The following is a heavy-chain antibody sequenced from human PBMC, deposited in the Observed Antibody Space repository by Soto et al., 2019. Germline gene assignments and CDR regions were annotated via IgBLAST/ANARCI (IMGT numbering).Heavy chain of an antibody. V-gene: IGHV4-34*01. Sequence: SETLSLTCAVYGGSFSGYYWSWIRQPPGKGLEWIGEINHSGSTNYNPSLKSRVTISVDTSKNQFSLKLSSVTAADTAVYYCARRGDYGDYLLSYWGQGTLVTVSS. CDR3: ARRGDYGDYLLSY. D-gene: IGHD4-17*01. CDR1: GGSFSGYY. CDR2: INHSGST. J-gene: IGHJ4*02.